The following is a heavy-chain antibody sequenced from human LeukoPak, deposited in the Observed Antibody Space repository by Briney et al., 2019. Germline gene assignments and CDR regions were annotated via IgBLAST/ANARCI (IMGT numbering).Heavy chain of an antibody. CDR3: ARRPYGCSGGSCYAGPGSDP. CDR1: GGSFSGYY. D-gene: IGHD2-15*01. J-gene: IGHJ5*02. Sequence: SETLSLTCAVYGGSFSGYYWSWIRQPPGKGLEWIGEINHSGSTNYNPSLKSRVTISVDTSKNQFSLKLSSVTAADTAVYYCARRPYGCSGGSCYAGPGSDPWGQGTLVTVSS. V-gene: IGHV4-34*01. CDR2: INHSGST.